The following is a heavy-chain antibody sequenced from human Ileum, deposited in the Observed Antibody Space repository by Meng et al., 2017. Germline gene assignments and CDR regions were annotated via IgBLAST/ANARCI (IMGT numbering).Heavy chain of an antibody. D-gene: IGHD3-3*02. CDR3: ARHGHFTPDKYYFDY. CDR2: VYFTGYT. CDR1: GDSVSSGSNY. V-gene: IGHV4-39*01. J-gene: IGHJ4*02. Sequence: QLQLQESGPGLVKPSETLSLTCTVTGDSVSSGSNYLVWIRQPPGNALEWIGAVYFTGYTYYGPSLTGRGTISVDTSRNQFSLKLNSVTAADTALYFCARHGHFTPDKYYFDYWGQGTLVTVSS.